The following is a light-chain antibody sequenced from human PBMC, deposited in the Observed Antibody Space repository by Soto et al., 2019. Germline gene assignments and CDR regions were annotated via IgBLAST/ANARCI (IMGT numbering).Light chain of an antibody. V-gene: IGKV1-8*01. CDR1: QDIHNY. J-gene: IGKJ1*01. CDR3: QHYYHNPWT. CDR2: AAS. Sequence: LLTQSPSSFSASTGDRATITCRASQDIHNYLAWYQQVPGKAPKLLLYAASILQTGVPSRFSGSGSGTDLTPPIDSLQPEDFATFYCQHYYHNPWTFGQGTKVE.